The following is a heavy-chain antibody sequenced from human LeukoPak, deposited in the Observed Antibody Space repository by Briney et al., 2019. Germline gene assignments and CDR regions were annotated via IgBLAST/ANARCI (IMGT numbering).Heavy chain of an antibody. J-gene: IGHJ6*02. V-gene: IGHV4-61*01. CDR3: ASQEYSYGLYLGNYYYGMDV. D-gene: IGHD5-18*01. CDR2: IYYSGST. Sequence: SETLSLTCTVSGGSVSSGSYYWSWIRQPPGKGLEWIGYIYYSGSTNYNPSLKSRVTISVDTSKNQFSLKLSSVTAADTAVYYCASQEYSYGLYLGNYYYGMDVWGQGTTVTVSS. CDR1: GGSVSSGSYY.